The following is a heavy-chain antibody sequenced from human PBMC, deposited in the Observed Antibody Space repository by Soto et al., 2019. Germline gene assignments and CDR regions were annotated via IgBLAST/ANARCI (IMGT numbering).Heavy chain of an antibody. CDR3: AREGNYYDSSGRTTPFEY. Sequence: ASVKVSCKASGYTFTSYYMHWVRQAPGQGLEWMGIINPSGGSTSYAQKFQGRVTMTRDTSTSTVYMELSSLRSEDTAVYYCAREGNYYDSSGRTTPFEYWGQGTLVTVSS. V-gene: IGHV1-46*01. D-gene: IGHD3-22*01. J-gene: IGHJ4*02. CDR2: INPSGGST. CDR1: GYTFTSYY.